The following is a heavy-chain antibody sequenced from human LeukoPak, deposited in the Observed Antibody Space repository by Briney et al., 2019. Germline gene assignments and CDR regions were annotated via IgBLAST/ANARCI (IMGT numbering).Heavy chain of an antibody. J-gene: IGHJ6*03. V-gene: IGHV3-11*01. CDR1: GFTFSDYY. Sequence: GGSLRLSCAASGFTFSDYYMSWIRQAPGKGLEWIAYISSSGSTIYYADSVKGRLTISRDNAKNSLYLQMNSLRAEDTAVYYRARGGPLTRKTNYYYYMDVWGKGTTVTVSS. CDR3: ARGGPLTRKTNYYYYMDV. CDR2: ISSSGSTI.